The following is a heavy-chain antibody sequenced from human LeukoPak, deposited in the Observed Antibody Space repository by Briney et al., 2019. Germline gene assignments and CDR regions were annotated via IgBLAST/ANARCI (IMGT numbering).Heavy chain of an antibody. V-gene: IGHV3-30*02. CDR3: ARDGSSGWYYYYYYMDV. CDR1: GFTFSNFG. D-gene: IGHD6-19*01. J-gene: IGHJ6*03. Sequence: GGSLRLSCAASGFTFSNFGMHWVRQAPGKGLEWVAFIRPDGSDKYYADSVKGRFTISRDNSKNTVYLQMNSLRIGDTAVYYCARDGSSGWYYYYYYMDVWGKGTTVTVSS. CDR2: IRPDGSDK.